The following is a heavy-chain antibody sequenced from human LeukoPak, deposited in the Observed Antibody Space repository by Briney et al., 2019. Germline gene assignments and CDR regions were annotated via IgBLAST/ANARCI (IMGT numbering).Heavy chain of an antibody. CDR1: GFTVSSNY. D-gene: IGHD6-13*01. J-gene: IGHJ4*02. CDR2: ISSSTYI. V-gene: IGHV3-69-1*01. Sequence: GGSLRLSCAASGFTVSSNYMSWVRQAPGKGLEWVSVISSSTYIYYADSVKGRFTISRDNAKNSLYLQMNSLRAEDTAVYYCARVSTAASLAIDYWGQGTLVTVST. CDR3: ARVSTAASLAIDY.